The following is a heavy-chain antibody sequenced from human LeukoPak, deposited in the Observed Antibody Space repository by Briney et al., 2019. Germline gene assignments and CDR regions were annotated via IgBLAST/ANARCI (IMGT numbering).Heavy chain of an antibody. Sequence: SETLSLTCTVSGGSISSSSYYWGWIRQPPGKGLEWIGSIYYSGSTYYNPSLKSRVTISVGTSKNQFSLKLSSVTAADTAVYYCARRGYDFWSGYIDYWGQGTLVTVSP. CDR3: ARRGYDFWSGYIDY. J-gene: IGHJ4*02. V-gene: IGHV4-39*01. CDR2: IYYSGST. D-gene: IGHD3-3*01. CDR1: GGSISSSSYY.